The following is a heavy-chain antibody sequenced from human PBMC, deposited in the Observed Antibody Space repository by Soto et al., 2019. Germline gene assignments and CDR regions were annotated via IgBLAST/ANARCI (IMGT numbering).Heavy chain of an antibody. Sequence: QVYLQESGPGLVMSSQTLSLYCAVSGVTINSDSYHWSWIRQRPGKGLEWVGFISSRGRTYYNPSLKSRITMSADTSKSQFSLHLTSVTAADTDMYFCARYRFTATWSKFDYWGQGSLVTVSS. CDR3: ARYRFTATWSKFDY. J-gene: IGHJ4*02. V-gene: IGHV4-31*11. D-gene: IGHD3-16*02. CDR2: ISSRGRT. CDR1: GVTINSDSYH.